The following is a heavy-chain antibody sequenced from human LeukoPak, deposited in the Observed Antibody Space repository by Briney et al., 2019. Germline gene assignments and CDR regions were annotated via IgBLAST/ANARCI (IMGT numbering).Heavy chain of an antibody. V-gene: IGHV3-23*01. CDR1: GFTFSSYA. J-gene: IGHJ4*02. CDR3: AKSGSYCSSTSCYGGDYFDY. CDR2: ISGSGGST. D-gene: IGHD2-2*01. Sequence: PGGSLRLSCAASGFTFSSYAMSWVRQAPGKGLEWVSAISGSGGSTYYADSVKGRFTISRDNSKSTLYLQMNSLRAEDTAVYYCAKSGSYCSSTSCYGGDYFDYWGQGTLVTVSS.